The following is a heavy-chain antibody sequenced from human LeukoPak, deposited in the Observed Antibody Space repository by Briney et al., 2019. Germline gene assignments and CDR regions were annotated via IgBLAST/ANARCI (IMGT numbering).Heavy chain of an antibody. Sequence: GGSLRLSCAASGFTFSDYRMNWVRQAPGKGLEWVSYISSGSSSIYYADSVKGRFTISRDNAKKSLYLHMNSLRAEDTAVYYCARTILLGGYTGFDYWGQGTLVTVSS. CDR3: ARTILLGGYTGFDY. V-gene: IGHV3-48*01. D-gene: IGHD3-16*01. CDR2: ISSGSSSI. CDR1: GFTFSDYR. J-gene: IGHJ4*02.